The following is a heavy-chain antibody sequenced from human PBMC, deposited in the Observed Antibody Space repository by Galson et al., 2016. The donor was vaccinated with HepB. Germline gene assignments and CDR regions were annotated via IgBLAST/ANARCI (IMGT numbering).Heavy chain of an antibody. CDR2: IGRSGSTI. CDR1: GFTFSSYS. CDR3: ARDVVGAAFDS. D-gene: IGHD1-26*01. Sequence: SLRLSCAASGFTFSSYSMNWVRQGPGKGLEWVSYIGRSGSTIYYADSVQGRITISRDNAKNSLYLQMNSLRAEDTAGYYCARDVVGAAFDSWGQGTLVTVSS. J-gene: IGHJ4*02. V-gene: IGHV3-48*04.